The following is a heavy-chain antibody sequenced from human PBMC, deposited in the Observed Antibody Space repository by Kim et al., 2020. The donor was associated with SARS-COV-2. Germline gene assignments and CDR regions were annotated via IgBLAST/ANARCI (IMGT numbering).Heavy chain of an antibody. CDR2: INQHGSEK. V-gene: IGHV3-7*01. CDR1: GFNFGDFW. Sequence: GGSLRLSCAASGFNFGDFWMSWVRHIPGKGLEWVANINQHGSEKYYVDSMEGRFTIFRDNARNSLYLQMSSLTAEDTAIYYCARDEGSGWYSLYYFDYWG. D-gene: IGHD6-19*01. J-gene: IGHJ4*01. CDR3: ARDEGSGWYSLYYFDY.